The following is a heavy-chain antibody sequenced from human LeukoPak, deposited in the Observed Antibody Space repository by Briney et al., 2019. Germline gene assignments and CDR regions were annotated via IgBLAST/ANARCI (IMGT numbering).Heavy chain of an antibody. D-gene: IGHD1-26*01. CDR3: ARDKAEYSGSFYLPDY. CDR1: GFTFSDYY. V-gene: IGHV3-11*01. J-gene: IGHJ4*02. CDR2: ISSSGSTI. Sequence: PGGSLRLSCAASGFTFSDYYMSWIRQAPGKGLEWVSYISSSGSTIYYADSVRGRFTISRDNAENSLYLQMNSLRAEDTAVYYCARDKAEYSGSFYLPDYWGQGTLVTVSS.